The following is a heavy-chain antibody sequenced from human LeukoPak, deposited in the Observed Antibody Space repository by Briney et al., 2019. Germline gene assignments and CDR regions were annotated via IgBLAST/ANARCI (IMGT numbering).Heavy chain of an antibody. V-gene: IGHV4-34*01. Sequence: KPSGTLSLTCAVYGGPFSGYYWSWIRQPPGKGLEWIGEINHSGSTNYNPSLKRRVTISVDTSKNQFSLKLSSVTAADTAVYYCARKSRGSTIFGVPTIPHFDYWGQGTLVTVSS. D-gene: IGHD3-3*01. J-gene: IGHJ4*02. CDR1: GGPFSGYY. CDR2: INHSGST. CDR3: ARKSRGSTIFGVPTIPHFDY.